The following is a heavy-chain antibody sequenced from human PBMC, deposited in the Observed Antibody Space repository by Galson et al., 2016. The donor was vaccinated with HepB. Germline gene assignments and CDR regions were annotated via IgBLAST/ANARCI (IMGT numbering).Heavy chain of an antibody. J-gene: IGHJ3*02. D-gene: IGHD1-1*01. CDR2: ISDNGGST. CDR1: GFTFSSCA. CDR3: VKDRGWGYTSNAFDI. Sequence: SLRLSCAASGFTFSSCAMHWVRQAPGKGLESVSAISDNGGSTYYADSVKGRFTISRDNSKNTLYLRMSSLRAEDTAVYYCVKDRGWGYTSNAFDIWGQGTMVT. V-gene: IGHV3-64D*06.